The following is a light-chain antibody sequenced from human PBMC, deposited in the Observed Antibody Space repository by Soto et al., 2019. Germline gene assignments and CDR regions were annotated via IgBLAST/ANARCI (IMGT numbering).Light chain of an antibody. J-gene: IGKJ2*01. CDR1: QSISSNY. V-gene: IGKV3-20*01. Sequence: DIVLTQSPGTLSLSPGERATLSCRASQSISSNYLAWYQQKPGQAPRLLIYGASSRATGIQDRFSGSGSGTDCTLTISRLEPEDFAVFYCQQYDASPYTFGQGTKLEIK. CDR2: GAS. CDR3: QQYDASPYT.